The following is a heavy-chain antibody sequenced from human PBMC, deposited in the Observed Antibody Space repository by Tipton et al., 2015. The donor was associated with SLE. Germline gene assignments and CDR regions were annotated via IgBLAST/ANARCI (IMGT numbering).Heavy chain of an antibody. CDR2: INYSGTT. J-gene: IGHJ4*02. D-gene: IGHD2-21*01. CDR3: GRAIGVHYFHV. Sequence: TLSLTCTISGDSISNNNYYWGWIRQPPGEGLELIGNINYSGTTYYNPSLKTRVTISVDASKTQFSLRLPSVTAADTAVYYCGRAIGVHYFHVWGQGTLVTVSS. V-gene: IGHV4-39*07. CDR1: GDSISNNNYY.